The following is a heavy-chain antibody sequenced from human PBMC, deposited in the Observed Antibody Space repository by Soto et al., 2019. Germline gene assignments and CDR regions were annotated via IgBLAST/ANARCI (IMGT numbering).Heavy chain of an antibody. CDR3: AKDSPSYTTSPFYFDS. CDR2: ITSNGDST. V-gene: IGHV3-23*01. J-gene: IGHJ4*02. CDR1: GFDFNKYS. D-gene: IGHD2-2*02. Sequence: GGSLRLSCAAFGFDFNKYSMTWVRQAPGKGLQWVSSITSNGDSTYYADSVKGRFTTSRDNSKNTLYLQMNSLRADDTAVFYCAKDSPSYTTSPFYFDSWGQGTLVTVSS.